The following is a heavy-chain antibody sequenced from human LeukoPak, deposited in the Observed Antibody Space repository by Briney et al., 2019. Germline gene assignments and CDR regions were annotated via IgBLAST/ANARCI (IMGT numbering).Heavy chain of an antibody. CDR3: ARNAYSAQTPSDV. CDR2: INPTSGYT. D-gene: IGHD4-11*01. CDR1: GFTFSDYY. V-gene: IGHV3-11*03. J-gene: IGHJ6*02. Sequence: PGGSLRLSCAASGFTFSDYYMSWIRQAPGKGREWLSYINPTSGYTTYAESVRGRFTISRDNAKNSLYLQMNSLRAEDTAVYYCARNAYSAQTPSDVWGQGTTVTVSS.